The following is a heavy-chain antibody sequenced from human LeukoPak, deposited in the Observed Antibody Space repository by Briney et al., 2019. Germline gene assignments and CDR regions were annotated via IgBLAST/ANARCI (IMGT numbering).Heavy chain of an antibody. CDR1: GFTFSSYS. D-gene: IGHD2-2*01. J-gene: IGHJ4*02. V-gene: IGHV3-48*01. CDR2: ISSSSSTI. Sequence: PGGSLRHSCAASGFTFSSYSMNWVRQAPGKGLEWVSYISSSSSTIYYADSVKGRFTISRDNAKNSLYLQMNSLRAEDTAVYYCGEGYCSRISCYHPYYWGKGNLVTVSS. CDR3: GEGYCSRISCYHPYY.